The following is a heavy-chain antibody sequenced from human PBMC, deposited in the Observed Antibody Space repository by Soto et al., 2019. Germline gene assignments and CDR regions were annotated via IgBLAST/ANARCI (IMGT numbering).Heavy chain of an antibody. Sequence: GSSKSSYCWSWNRQPPEKVLEWNGYIYYSVSTNYNPSLKSRVNIPVDTSRHQFSWKLTTVTATDTDVYYCARVHGPHTGYYRMDVWGRGTRVTVSS. J-gene: IGHJ6*02. CDR2: IYYSVST. CDR3: ARVHGPHTGYYRMDV. V-gene: IGHV4-59*01. CDR1: GSSKSSYC. D-gene: IGHD5-18*01.